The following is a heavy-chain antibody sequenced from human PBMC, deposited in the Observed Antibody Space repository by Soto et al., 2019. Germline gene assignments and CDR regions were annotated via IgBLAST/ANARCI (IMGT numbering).Heavy chain of an antibody. CDR2: IYHSGSI. CDR3: GRALRGFSAFDI. CDR1: SGSISSTNW. D-gene: IGHD3-16*01. J-gene: IGHJ3*02. V-gene: IGHV4-4*02. Sequence: PSETLSLTCPVSSGSISSTNWWSWVRQPPGKGLEWIGEIYHSGSINYNPSLNSRVTISVDKSKNHFSLTLSSVTAADTAVYYCGRALRGFSAFDIWGQGTLVTVSS.